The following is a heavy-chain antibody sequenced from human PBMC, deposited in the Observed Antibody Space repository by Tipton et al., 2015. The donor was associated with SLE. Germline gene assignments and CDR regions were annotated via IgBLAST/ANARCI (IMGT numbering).Heavy chain of an antibody. J-gene: IGHJ6*02. CDR2: ITWNSGTI. Sequence: QLVQSGGVVVQPGGSLRLSCAASRFSFDDYTMHWVRQAPGKGLEWVSLITWNSGTIGYAASVKGRFTISRDNAKNSLYLQMNSLRVDDTALYYCAKEVYSGAYYYYYSMDVWGQGTTVTVSS. D-gene: IGHD1-26*01. CDR3: AKEVYSGAYYYYYSMDV. V-gene: IGHV3-43*01. CDR1: RFSFDDYT.